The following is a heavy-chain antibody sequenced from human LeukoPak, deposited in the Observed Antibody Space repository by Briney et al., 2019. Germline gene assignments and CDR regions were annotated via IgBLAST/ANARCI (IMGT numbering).Heavy chain of an antibody. CDR3: ARQTRYSSSWYPEDFQH. Sequence: SVKVSRKASGGTFSSYAISWVRQAPGQGLEWMGGIIPIFGTANYAQKFQGRVTITADKSTSTAYMELRSLRSDDTAVYYCARQTRYSSSWYPEDFQHWGQGTLVTVSS. D-gene: IGHD6-13*01. CDR1: GGTFSSYA. CDR2: IIPIFGTA. J-gene: IGHJ1*01. V-gene: IGHV1-69*06.